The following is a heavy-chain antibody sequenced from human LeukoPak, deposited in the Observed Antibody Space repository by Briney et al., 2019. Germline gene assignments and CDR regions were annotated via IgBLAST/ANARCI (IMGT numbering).Heavy chain of an antibody. CDR2: IDANAKTT. CDR3: AKRNTGSYSDFFDF. Sequence: GGSLRLSCAASGFTFSNYWLHWVRHAPGKGLVWVSRIDANAKTTSYADSVKGRFTISRDNSKSTVYLQMHSLRAEDTALYYCAKRNTGSYSDFFDFWGQGTRVTVSS. D-gene: IGHD1-26*01. V-gene: IGHV3-74*01. CDR1: GFTFSNYW. J-gene: IGHJ4*02.